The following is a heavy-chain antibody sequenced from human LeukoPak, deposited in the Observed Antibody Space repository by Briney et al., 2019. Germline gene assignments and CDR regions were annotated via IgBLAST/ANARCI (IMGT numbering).Heavy chain of an antibody. CDR2: TYHAGHI. D-gene: IGHD1-7*01. V-gene: IGHV4-4*02. CDR3: ARLYGNYQNYFDY. J-gene: IGHJ4*02. CDR1: GGSISSENW. Sequence: PSETLSLTCGVFGGSISSENWWNWVRQPPGKGLEWIGETYHAGHINYNPSLKSRVTISVDASKNQFSLKLRSVTAADTAVYYCARLYGNYQNYFDYWGQGTLVTVSS.